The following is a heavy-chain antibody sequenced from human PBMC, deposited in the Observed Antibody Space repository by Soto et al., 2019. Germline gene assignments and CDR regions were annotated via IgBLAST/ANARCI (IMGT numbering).Heavy chain of an antibody. Sequence: KTSETLSLTCTVSGASISSDDYFWTWIRQPPGKGLEWIGNIYHTGRTYYSPPIESRVVISLDTSQNQFSLQVTSLTAADTAVYYCARDRPSYGDYVRYFQDYGVDVWGQGTTVTVSS. CDR3: ARDRPSYGDYVRYFQDYGVDV. CDR1: GASISSDDYF. D-gene: IGHD4-17*01. V-gene: IGHV4-30-4*01. CDR2: IYHTGRT. J-gene: IGHJ6*02.